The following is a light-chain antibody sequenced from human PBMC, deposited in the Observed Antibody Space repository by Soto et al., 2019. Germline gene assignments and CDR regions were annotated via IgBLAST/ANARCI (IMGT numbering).Light chain of an antibody. J-gene: IGLJ3*02. Sequence: QSALTQPRSVSGSPGQSVTISCTGTGNDVGAYNYVSWYQQHPGRPPKLLIYEVSNRPSGVSNRFSGSKSGNTASLTISELQAEDEADYYCTSFTTISTWVFGGGTKLTVL. CDR3: TSFTTISTWV. CDR1: GNDVGAYNY. V-gene: IGLV2-14*03. CDR2: EVS.